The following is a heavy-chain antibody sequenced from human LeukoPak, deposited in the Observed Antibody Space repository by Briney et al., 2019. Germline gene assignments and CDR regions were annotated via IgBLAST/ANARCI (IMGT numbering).Heavy chain of an antibody. J-gene: IGHJ3*02. CDR2: IYTSGST. D-gene: IGHD1-26*01. CDR1: GGSISSYY. CDR3: ARWEATIGGDAFDI. Sequence: SETLSLTCTVSGGSISSYYWSWIRQPAGKGLEWIGRIYTSGSTNYNPSLKSRVTMSVDTSKNQFSLKLSSVTAADTAVYYCARWEATIGGDAFDIWGQGTMVTVSS. V-gene: IGHV4-4*07.